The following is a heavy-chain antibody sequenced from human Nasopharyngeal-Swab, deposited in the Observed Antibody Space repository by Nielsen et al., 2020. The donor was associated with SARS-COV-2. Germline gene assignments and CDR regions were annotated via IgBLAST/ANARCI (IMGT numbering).Heavy chain of an antibody. CDR3: ATHPDNSKWYG. J-gene: IGHJ4*02. Sequence: GESLKISCVASGFTFSSSSMNWVRQGPGKGLEWVSGISTSGGTTYYADSVRGRFTVSRDNSKNTLYLQMNSLSPEDTAAYYCATHPDNSKWYGWGQGTLVTVSS. D-gene: IGHD6-13*01. CDR2: ISTSGGTT. CDR1: GFTFSSSS. V-gene: IGHV3-23*01.